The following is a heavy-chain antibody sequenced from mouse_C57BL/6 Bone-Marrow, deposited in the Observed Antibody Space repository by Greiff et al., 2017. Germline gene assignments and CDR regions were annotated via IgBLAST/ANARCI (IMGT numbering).Heavy chain of an antibody. CDR1: GYTFTSYW. CDR2: IYPSDSET. J-gene: IGHJ2*01. CDR3: AISTGY. V-gene: IGHV1-61*01. Sequence: QVQLLQPGAELVRPGSSVKLSCKASGYTFTSYWMDWVKQTPGQGLEWIGNIYPSDSETHYNQKFKDKATLTVDKSSSTAYMQLSSLTSEDSAIYYCAISTGYWGQGTTLTVSS. D-gene: IGHD1-1*01.